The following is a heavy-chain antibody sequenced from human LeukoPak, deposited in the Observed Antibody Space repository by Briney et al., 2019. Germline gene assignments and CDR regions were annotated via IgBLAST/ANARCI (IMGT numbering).Heavy chain of an antibody. J-gene: IGHJ3*02. CDR2: ISVIGGSP. CDR1: GFTFCSVA. Sequence: GRCLRLSCAVSGFTFCSVAMGWVRPAPGKGLEWVSAISVIGGSPSYTGSVKGRFTITRVNSKNTLYLQMNSLITEDTAVYYCAKSITIVGVGVVADAFDIWGQGTMVTVSS. D-gene: IGHD3-3*01. V-gene: IGHV3-23*01. CDR3: AKSITIVGVGVVADAFDI.